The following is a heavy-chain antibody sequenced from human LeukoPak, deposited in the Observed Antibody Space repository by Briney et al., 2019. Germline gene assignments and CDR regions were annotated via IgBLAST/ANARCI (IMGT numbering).Heavy chain of an antibody. CDR3: AKGSEMATILSYLDY. J-gene: IGHJ4*02. CDR1: GFTFSSYA. D-gene: IGHD5-24*01. Sequence: GGSLRLSCAASGFTFSSYAMSWVRQAPGKGLEWVSTISVSGGSTYYADSVKGRFTVSRDNSKNTLYLQMNSLRAEDTAVYYCAKGSEMATILSYLDYWGQGTLVTVSS. V-gene: IGHV3-23*01. CDR2: ISVSGGST.